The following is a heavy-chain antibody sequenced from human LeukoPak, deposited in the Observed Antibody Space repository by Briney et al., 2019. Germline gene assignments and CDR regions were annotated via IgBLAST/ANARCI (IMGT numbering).Heavy chain of an antibody. CDR1: GGSISSGDYY. Sequence: PSETLSLTCTVSGGSISSGDYYWSWIRQPAGKGLEWIGRIYTSGSTNYNPSLKSRVTISVDTSKNQFSLKLSSVTAADTAVYYCARGEVVPAARGGGNWFDPWGQGTLVTVSS. V-gene: IGHV4-61*02. J-gene: IGHJ5*02. D-gene: IGHD2-2*01. CDR2: IYTSGST. CDR3: ARGEVVPAARGGGNWFDP.